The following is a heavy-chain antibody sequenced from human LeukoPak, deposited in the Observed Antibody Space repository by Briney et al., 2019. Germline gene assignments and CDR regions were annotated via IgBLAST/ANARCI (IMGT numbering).Heavy chain of an antibody. CDR2: ISAYNGNT. D-gene: IGHD1-7*01. J-gene: IGHJ4*02. Sequence: ASVKVSCKASGYTFTSYGISWVRQAPGQGLEWMGWISAYNGNTNYAQKLQGRVTMTTDTSTSTAYMELSRLRSDDTAVYHCAVGELELIGDPFDYWGQGTLVTVSS. CDR1: GYTFTSYG. CDR3: AVGELELIGDPFDY. V-gene: IGHV1-18*01.